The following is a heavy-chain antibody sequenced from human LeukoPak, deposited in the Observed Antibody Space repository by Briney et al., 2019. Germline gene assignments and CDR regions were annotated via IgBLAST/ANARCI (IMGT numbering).Heavy chain of an antibody. D-gene: IGHD5-18*01. V-gene: IGHV3-48*02. Sequence: GGSLRLSCAASGFTFSSYSMNWVRQAPGKGLEWVSYISSSSSTIYYADSVKGRFTISRDKAKNSLYLQMNSQRDEDTAVYYCARGLGGYGFGYWGQGTLVTVSS. CDR3: ARGLGGYGFGY. CDR2: ISSSSSTI. J-gene: IGHJ4*02. CDR1: GFTFSSYS.